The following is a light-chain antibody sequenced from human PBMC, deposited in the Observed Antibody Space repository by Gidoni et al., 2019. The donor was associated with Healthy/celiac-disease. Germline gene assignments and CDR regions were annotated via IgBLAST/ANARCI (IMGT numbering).Light chain of an antibody. CDR2: ANS. CDR1: SSNIGEGYD. J-gene: IGLJ2*01. V-gene: IGLV1-40*01. CDR3: QSYDSSLSGQGV. Sequence: QSVLTQPPSVSGAPGQRVTISCTGSSSNIGEGYDVHWYQQLPGTAPKLPIYANSNRPSGIPDRFSVSKSGTSASLAITGLQAEDVADYYCQSYDSSLSGQGVFGGGTKLTVL.